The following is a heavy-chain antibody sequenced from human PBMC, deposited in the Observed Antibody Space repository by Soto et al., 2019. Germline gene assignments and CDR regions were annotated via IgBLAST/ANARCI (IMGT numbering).Heavy chain of an antibody. D-gene: IGHD3-22*01. J-gene: IGHJ4*02. CDR3: ARDLHFYDSGGYYGY. CDR1: GFTFSSYS. V-gene: IGHV3-21*01. Sequence: EVQLVESGGGLVKPGGSLRLSCAASGFTFSSYSMNWVRQAPGKGLEWVSSISSSSSYIYYADSVKGRFTISRDNAKNSLYLQMNSLRAEDTAVSYCARDLHFYDSGGYYGYCGQGTLVTVSS. CDR2: ISSSSSYI.